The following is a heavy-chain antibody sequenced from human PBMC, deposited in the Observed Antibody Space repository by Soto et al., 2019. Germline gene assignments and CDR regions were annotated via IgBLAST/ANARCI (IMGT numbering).Heavy chain of an antibody. CDR2: IYYSGST. CDR1: GASMSSGGHH. Sequence: QVQLQESGPGLVKPSQTLSLTCTVSGASMSSGGHHWSWIRQFPGKGLEWIGYIYYSGSTYYNPSLKSRVTISVDTSKNQFSLNLSSVTATDTAVYYCARYHGNGFDLWGQGTPVTVSS. CDR3: ARYHGNGFDL. J-gene: IGHJ5*02. V-gene: IGHV4-31*03.